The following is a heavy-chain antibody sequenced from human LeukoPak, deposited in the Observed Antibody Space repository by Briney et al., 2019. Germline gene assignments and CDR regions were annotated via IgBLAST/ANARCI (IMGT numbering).Heavy chain of an antibody. CDR3: AKDPAGDSYGPTLARYFDY. J-gene: IGHJ4*02. CDR2: ISGSGGST. CDR1: GFTFSSYA. D-gene: IGHD5-18*01. Sequence: PGGSLRLSCAASGFTFSSYAMSWVRQAPGKGLEWVSAISGSGGSTYYADSVKGRFTISRDNSKNTLYLQMNSLRAEDTAVYYCAKDPAGDSYGPTLARYFDYWGQGTLVTVSS. V-gene: IGHV3-23*01.